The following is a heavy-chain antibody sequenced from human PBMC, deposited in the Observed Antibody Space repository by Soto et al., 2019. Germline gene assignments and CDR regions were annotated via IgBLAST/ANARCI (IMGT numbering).Heavy chain of an antibody. CDR2: IYSGGST. Sequence: PGGSLRLSCAASGFTVSSNYMSWVRQAPGKGLEWVSVIYSGGSTYYADSVKGRFTISRDNSKNTLYLQMNSLRAEDTAVYYCAKSWFKARYDYWGQGTLVTVSS. J-gene: IGHJ4*02. D-gene: IGHD3-22*01. CDR1: GFTVSSNY. CDR3: AKSWFKARYDY. V-gene: IGHV3-66*01.